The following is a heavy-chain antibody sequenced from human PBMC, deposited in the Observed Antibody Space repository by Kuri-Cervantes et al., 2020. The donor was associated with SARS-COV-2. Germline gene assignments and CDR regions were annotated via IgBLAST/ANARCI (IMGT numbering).Heavy chain of an antibody. CDR1: GESFIGYYW. V-gene: IGHV3-74*01. Sequence: ETLSLTCAVYGESFIGYYWMHWVRQAPGKGLVWVSRFMSDGTSPSYADSVRGRFTISRNNAKNTLYLQMNSLRADDTAVYYCAKSDWFDPWGQGTLVTVSS. J-gene: IGHJ5*02. CDR3: AKSDWFDP. CDR2: FMSDGTSP.